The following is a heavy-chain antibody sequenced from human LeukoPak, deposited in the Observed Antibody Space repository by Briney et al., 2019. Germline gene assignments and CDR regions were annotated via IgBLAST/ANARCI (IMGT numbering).Heavy chain of an antibody. CDR2: IYYSGST. Sequence: PSETLSLTCTVSGGSISSYYWSWIRQPPGKGLEWIGYIYYSGSTNYNPSPKSRVAISVDTSKNQFSLKLSSVTAADTAVYYCARDEAAMVPFFDYWGQGTLVTVSS. J-gene: IGHJ4*02. D-gene: IGHD3-10*01. V-gene: IGHV4-59*01. CDR3: ARDEAAMVPFFDY. CDR1: GGSISSYY.